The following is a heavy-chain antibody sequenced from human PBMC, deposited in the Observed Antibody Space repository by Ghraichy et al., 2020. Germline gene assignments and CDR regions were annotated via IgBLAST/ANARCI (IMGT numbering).Heavy chain of an antibody. D-gene: IGHD3-16*02. Sequence: ASVKVSCKVSGYTLTELSMHWVRQAPGKGLEWMGGFDPEDGETIYAQKFQGRVTMTEDTSTDTAYMELSSLRSEDTAVYYCATSGELSFSRAFDIWGQGTMVTVSS. J-gene: IGHJ3*02. CDR1: GYTLTELS. CDR2: FDPEDGET. V-gene: IGHV1-24*01. CDR3: ATSGELSFSRAFDI.